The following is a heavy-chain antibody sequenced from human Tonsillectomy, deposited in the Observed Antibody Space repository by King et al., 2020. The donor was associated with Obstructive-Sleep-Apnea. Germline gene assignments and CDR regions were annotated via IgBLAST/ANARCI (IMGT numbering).Heavy chain of an antibody. D-gene: IGHD1-14*01. CDR2: INAGSGNT. CDR1: GYTFTSYA. V-gene: IGHV1-3*01. J-gene: IGHJ4*02. CDR3: ARGPENRDGDYVGY. Sequence: QLVQSGAEVKKPGASVKVSCKASGYTFTSYAIHWLRQAPGQRLEWMGWINAGSGNTKYSQNLQGRVTITGDKSASTAYMELSSLRSEDTTVYLCARGPENRDGDYVGYWGQGTLVTVSS.